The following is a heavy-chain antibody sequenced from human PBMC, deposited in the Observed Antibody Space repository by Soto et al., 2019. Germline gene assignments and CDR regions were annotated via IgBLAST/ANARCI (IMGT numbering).Heavy chain of an antibody. Sequence: ASVKVSCKASGYTFTTYFLHWVRQAPLQGLEWLGCIFPGSGGTNYAQKFQGRVTMTRDTPTNTAYMELSRLTSDDTGVYYCAREWRRGTEYWAQGALVTVSS. CDR2: IFPGSGGT. D-gene: IGHD1-1*01. CDR3: AREWRRGTEY. V-gene: IGHV1-2*02. CDR1: GYTFTTYF. J-gene: IGHJ4*02.